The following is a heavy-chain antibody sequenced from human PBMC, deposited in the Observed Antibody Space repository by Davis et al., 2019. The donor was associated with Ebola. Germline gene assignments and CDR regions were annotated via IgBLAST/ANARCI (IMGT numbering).Heavy chain of an antibody. CDR2: IGTAGDT. J-gene: IGHJ6*02. CDR1: GFTFNFYV. V-gene: IGHV3-13*01. Sequence: PGGSLRLSCAGSGFTFNFYVMSWVRQAPGKGLEWVSAIGTAGDTYYPGSVKGRFTISRENAKNSLYLQMNSLRAEDTAVYYCATDYGMDVWGQGTTVTVSS. CDR3: ATDYGMDV.